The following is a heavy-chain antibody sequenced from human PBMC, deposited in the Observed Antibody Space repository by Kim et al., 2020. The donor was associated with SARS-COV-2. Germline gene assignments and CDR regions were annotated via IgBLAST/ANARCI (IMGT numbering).Heavy chain of an antibody. CDR3: ARLSGRSTMVRGVIPALDYYYYGMDV. V-gene: IGHV5-10-1*01. CDR2: IDPSDSYT. J-gene: IGHJ6*02. D-gene: IGHD3-10*01. Sequence: GESLKISCKGSGYSFTSYWISWVRQMPGKGLEWMGRIDPSDSYTNYSPSFQGHVTISADKSISTAYLQWSSLKASDTAMYYCARLSGRSTMVRGVIPALDYYYYGMDVWGQGTTVTVSS. CDR1: GYSFTSYW.